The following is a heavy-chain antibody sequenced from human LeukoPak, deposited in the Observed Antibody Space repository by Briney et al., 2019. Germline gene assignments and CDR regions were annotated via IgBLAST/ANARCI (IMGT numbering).Heavy chain of an antibody. CDR3: ARQYGYCSGGSCYSEDYFDY. J-gene: IGHJ4*02. D-gene: IGHD2-15*01. V-gene: IGHV5-51*01. CDR1: GYTFTNYW. Sequence: GESLKISCKGSGYTFTNYWIGWVRQMPGKGLEWMGIIYPGDSDTRYSPSFQGQVTISADKSISTAYLQWTSLKASDTAMYYCARQYGYCSGGSCYSEDYFDYWGQGTLVTVSS. CDR2: IYPGDSDT.